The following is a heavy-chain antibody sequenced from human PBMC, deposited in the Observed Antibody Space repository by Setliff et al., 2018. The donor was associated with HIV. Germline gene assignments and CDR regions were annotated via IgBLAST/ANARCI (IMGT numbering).Heavy chain of an antibody. CDR2: FYTNGNT. D-gene: IGHD1-26*01. Sequence: PSETLSLTCSVSGGSISDSHWSWIRQPAGKGLEWLGRFYTNGNTYYNPSLRSRVTVSVDTSKNRSTLKMTYMTAADTAIYYCANDRYTGSYYPDFWGRGIPVTVSS. CDR1: GGSISDSH. CDR3: ANDRYTGSYYPDF. J-gene: IGHJ4*01. V-gene: IGHV4-4*07.